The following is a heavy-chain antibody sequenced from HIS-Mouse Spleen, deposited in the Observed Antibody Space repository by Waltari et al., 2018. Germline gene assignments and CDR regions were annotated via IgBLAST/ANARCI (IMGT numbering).Heavy chain of an antibody. CDR1: GGSISSYY. V-gene: IGHV4-59*01. CDR2: YYSGST. CDR3: ARASRDLLLPRYFDL. Sequence: QVQLQESGPGLVKPSETLSLTCTVSGGSISSYYWSWIRQPPGKGLEWIGYYSGSTNYNPSLQSRVTISVDTSKTQFSLKLSSVTAADTAVYYCARASRDLLLPRYFDLWGRGTLVTVSS. J-gene: IGHJ2*01.